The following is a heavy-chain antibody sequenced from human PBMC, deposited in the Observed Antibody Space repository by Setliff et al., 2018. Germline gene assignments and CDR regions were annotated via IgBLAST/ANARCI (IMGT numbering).Heavy chain of an antibody. V-gene: IGHV4-34*01. CDR1: FSGSY. CDR3: ASGYCSGTSCYDY. J-gene: IGHJ4*02. D-gene: IGHD2-2*01. Sequence: SETLSLTCGVSFSGSYWSWIRQPPGKGLEWIGEINHSGGTDSNPSLKSRVTISVDTSKNQFSLKLTSVTAADTAVYYCASGYCSGTSCYDYWGQGTLVTV. CDR2: INHSGGT.